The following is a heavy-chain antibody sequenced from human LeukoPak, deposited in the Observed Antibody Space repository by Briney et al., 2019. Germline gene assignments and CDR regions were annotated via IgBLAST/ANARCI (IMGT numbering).Heavy chain of an antibody. J-gene: IGHJ4*02. V-gene: IGHV3-23*01. CDR2: ISGSGGST. CDR1: GFTFSSDA. D-gene: IGHD3-10*01. CDR3: AKGVWFGGDHDY. Sequence: PGGSLRLSCAASGFTFSSDAMSSVRQDPGKGLEWLSAISGSGGSTYYADSVKDRFTISRDNSKNTLYLQMNSLRAEDTAVYYCAKGVWFGGDHDYWGQGTLVTVSS.